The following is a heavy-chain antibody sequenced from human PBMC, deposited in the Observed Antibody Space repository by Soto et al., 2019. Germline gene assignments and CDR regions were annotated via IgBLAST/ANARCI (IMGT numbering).Heavy chain of an antibody. CDR2: IIPIFGTA. V-gene: IGHV1-69*13. CDR3: AREGYSYGFSWLDP. J-gene: IGHJ5*02. Sequence: SVKVSCKASGGTFSSYAISWVRQAPGQGLEWMGGIIPIFGTANYAQKFQGRVTITADESTSTAYMELSSLRSEDTAVYYCAREGYSYGFSWLDPWGKGTLVTVSS. CDR1: GGTFSSYA. D-gene: IGHD5-18*01.